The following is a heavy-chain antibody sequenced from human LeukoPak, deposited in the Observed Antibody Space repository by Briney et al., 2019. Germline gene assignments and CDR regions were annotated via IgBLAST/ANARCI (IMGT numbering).Heavy chain of an antibody. J-gene: IGHJ4*02. CDR3: ARVQGQTRNFDY. Sequence: GGSLRLSCAASGFTFSSFGMHWVRQAPGKGLERVSIIWDDGSKKYYAVSVKGRFTISRDDSKNALYLQMNGLIVEALALYYCARVQGQTRNFDYWGQGTLVTVSS. D-gene: IGHD1-7*01. CDR1: GFTFSSFG. CDR2: IWDDGSKK. V-gene: IGHV3-33*01.